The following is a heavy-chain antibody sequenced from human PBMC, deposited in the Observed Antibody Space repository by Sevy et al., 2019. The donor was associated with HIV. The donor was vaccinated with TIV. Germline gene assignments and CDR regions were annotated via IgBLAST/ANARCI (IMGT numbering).Heavy chain of an antibody. J-gene: IGHJ4*02. Sequence: GGSLRLSCATSGFTFSSYGMHWVRQAPGKGLEWVAVIWYDGSNKYYADSVKGRFTISRDNSKNTLYLQMNSLRAEDTAVYYCAREGALYYYGSGSYFDYWGQGTLVTVSS. CDR3: AREGALYYYGSGSYFDY. CDR1: GFTFSSYG. V-gene: IGHV3-33*01. D-gene: IGHD3-10*01. CDR2: IWYDGSNK.